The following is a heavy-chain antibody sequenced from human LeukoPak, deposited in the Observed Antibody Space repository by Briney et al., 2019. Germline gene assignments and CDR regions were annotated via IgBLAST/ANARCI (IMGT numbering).Heavy chain of an antibody. Sequence: PSETLSLTCTVSGGSISSSSYYWGWIRQPPGKGLEWIGSIYYSGSTYYNPSLKSRVTISVDTSKNQFSLKLSSVTAADTAVYYCARRPGCYYDSSGYFNDAFDIWGQGTMVTVSS. CDR3: ARRPGCYYDSSGYFNDAFDI. D-gene: IGHD3-22*01. V-gene: IGHV4-39*01. CDR1: GGSISSSSYY. J-gene: IGHJ3*02. CDR2: IYYSGST.